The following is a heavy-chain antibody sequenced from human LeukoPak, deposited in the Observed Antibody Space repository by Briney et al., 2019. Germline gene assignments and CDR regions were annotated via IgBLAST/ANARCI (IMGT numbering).Heavy chain of an antibody. D-gene: IGHD5-12*01. CDR2: LIGSSGST. J-gene: IGHJ4*02. Sequence: PGGSLRLSCAASGFTSMNYAMNWVRQAPGKGLEWVSVLIGSSGSTDYADSVKGRFTISRDTSKNTVFLQMNSLRAEDTAIYHCAKGAYDHIEMGYFDSWGQGSLVTVSS. CDR3: AKGAYDHIEMGYFDS. V-gene: IGHV3-23*01. CDR1: GFTSMNYA.